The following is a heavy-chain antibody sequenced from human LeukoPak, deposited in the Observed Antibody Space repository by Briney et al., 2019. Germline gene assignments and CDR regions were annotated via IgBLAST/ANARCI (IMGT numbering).Heavy chain of an antibody. CDR2: ISSSSTYI. V-gene: IGHV3-21*01. CDR1: GFTSSSYS. D-gene: IGHD3-10*01. Sequence: GGSLRLSCAASGFTSSSYSMNWVRQAPGKGLEWVSSISSSSTYIYYADSVKGRFTISRDNAKNSLYLQMNSLRAEDTAVYYCARGGSGSYYNVGVGWGQGTLVTVSS. J-gene: IGHJ4*02. CDR3: ARGGSGSYYNVGVG.